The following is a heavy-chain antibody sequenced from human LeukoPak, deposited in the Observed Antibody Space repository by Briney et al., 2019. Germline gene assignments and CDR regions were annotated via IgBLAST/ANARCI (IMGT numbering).Heavy chain of an antibody. CDR1: GYTFTTYG. CDR3: ARGVSSWYYGMDV. D-gene: IGHD6-13*01. V-gene: IGHV1-18*01. Sequence: ASVKVSCKASGYTFTTYGINWVRQAPGQGLEWMGWIGVYNDNTYYTQKLQGRVTMTTDTSTSTAYMELGSLISDDTAVYYCARGVSSWYYGMDVWGQGTTVIVSS. J-gene: IGHJ6*02. CDR2: IGVYNDNT.